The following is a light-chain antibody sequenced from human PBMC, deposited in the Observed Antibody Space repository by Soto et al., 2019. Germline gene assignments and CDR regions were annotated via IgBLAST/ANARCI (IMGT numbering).Light chain of an antibody. Sequence: SYELTQPPSVSVAPGQTARITCGGNTIESKSVHWYQQRPGQAPVLVIYVDSDRPSGIPDRFSASTSGNTAALTISRVEAGDEADYYCQVWDTISDHYVFGSGTKLTVL. J-gene: IGLJ1*01. CDR1: TIESKS. CDR2: VDS. V-gene: IGLV3-21*02. CDR3: QVWDTISDHYV.